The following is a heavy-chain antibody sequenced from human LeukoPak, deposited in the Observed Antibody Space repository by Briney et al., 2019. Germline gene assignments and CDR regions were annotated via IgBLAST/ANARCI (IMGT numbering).Heavy chain of an antibody. V-gene: IGHV3-48*03. CDR1: GFTFSSYE. J-gene: IGHJ4*02. CDR3: ARENSGYDGGFDY. CDR2: ISDVGGT. Sequence: GGSLRLSCAASGFTFSSYEMSWVRQAPGKGLEWVSYISDVGGTHYPDSVKGRFTIYRDNAKNSLCLQMNSLRAEDTAVYYCARENSGYDGGFDYWGQGTLVTVSS. D-gene: IGHD5-12*01.